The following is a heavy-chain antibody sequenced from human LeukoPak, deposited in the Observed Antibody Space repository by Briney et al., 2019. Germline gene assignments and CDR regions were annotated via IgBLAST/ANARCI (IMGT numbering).Heavy chain of an antibody. J-gene: IGHJ4*02. D-gene: IGHD4-17*01. CDR2: ISSSSSYI. CDR3: ARDRLRSFDY. CDR1: GFTFSSYS. V-gene: IGHV3-21*01. Sequence: GGSLRLSCAASGFTFSSYSMNWVRQAPGKGLEWVSSISSSSSYIYHADSVKGRFTISRDNAKNSLYLQVNSLRAEDTAVYYCARDRLRSFDYWGQGTLVTVSS.